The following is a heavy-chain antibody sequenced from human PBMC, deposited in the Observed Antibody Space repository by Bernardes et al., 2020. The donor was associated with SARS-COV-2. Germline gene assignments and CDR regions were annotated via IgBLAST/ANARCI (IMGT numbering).Heavy chain of an antibody. CDR1: GFTFSSYA. J-gene: IGHJ4*02. CDR3: AKALGYDFWSGYDSWGY. CDR2: ISGSGGST. Sequence: GGSLRLSCAASGFTFSSYAMSWVRQAPGKGLEWVSAISGSGGSTYYADSVKGRFTISRDNSKNTLYLQMNSLRAEDTAVYYCAKALGYDFWSGYDSWGYWGQGTLVTVSS. V-gene: IGHV3-23*01. D-gene: IGHD3-3*01.